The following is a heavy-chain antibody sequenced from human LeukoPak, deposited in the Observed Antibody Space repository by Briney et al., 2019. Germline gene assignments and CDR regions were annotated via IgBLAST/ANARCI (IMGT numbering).Heavy chain of an antibody. CDR3: ARDSPYQLLVDY. Sequence: GGSLRLSCAASGFTFSSYWMSWVRQAPGKGLEGVANIKQDGSEKYYVDSVKGRFTISRDNAKNSLYLQMNSLRAEHTAVYYCARDSPYQLLVDYWGQGTLLTVSS. V-gene: IGHV3-7*03. CDR2: IKQDGSEK. J-gene: IGHJ4*02. D-gene: IGHD2-2*01. CDR1: GFTFSSYW.